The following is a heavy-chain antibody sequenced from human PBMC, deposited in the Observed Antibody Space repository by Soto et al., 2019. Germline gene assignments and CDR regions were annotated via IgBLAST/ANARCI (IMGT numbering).Heavy chain of an antibody. D-gene: IGHD6-6*01. V-gene: IGHV3-23*01. J-gene: IGHJ6*02. CDR1: GFTFSSYA. CDR2: ISGSGGST. Sequence: GGSLRLSCAASGFTFSSYAMSWVRQAPGKGLEWVSAISGSGGSTYYADSVKGRFTISRDNSKNTLYLQMNSLRAEDTAVYYCAKVAYQQLVFSYYYYGMDVWGQGTTVTVSS. CDR3: AKVAYQQLVFSYYYYGMDV.